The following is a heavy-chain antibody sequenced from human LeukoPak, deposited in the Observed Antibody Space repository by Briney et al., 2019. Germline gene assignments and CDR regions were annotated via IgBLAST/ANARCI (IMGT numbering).Heavy chain of an antibody. Sequence: GGSLRLSCAASGFTFSNYWMHWVRQAPGKGLEWVSRINSDGSGTSYADSVEGRFTISRDNAKNTLYPQMNSLRAEDTAVYYCATDGPYFAGEASDWGLGTLVTVSS. CDR1: GFTFSNYW. D-gene: IGHD2/OR15-2a*01. V-gene: IGHV3-74*01. CDR3: ATDGPYFAGEASD. J-gene: IGHJ4*02. CDR2: INSDGSGT.